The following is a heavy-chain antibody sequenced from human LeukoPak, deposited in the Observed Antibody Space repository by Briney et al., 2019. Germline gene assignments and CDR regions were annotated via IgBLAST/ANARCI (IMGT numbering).Heavy chain of an antibody. Sequence: PGGSLRLSCAASGFTFSTYWMHWVRQAPGKGLVWASRINSDGSSTSYADSVKGRFTISRDNAKSTLYLQMNSLRAEDTAVYYCARALFLGDWFDPWGQGTLVTVSS. CDR2: INSDGSST. D-gene: IGHD3-16*01. CDR3: ARALFLGDWFDP. CDR1: GFTFSTYW. J-gene: IGHJ5*02. V-gene: IGHV3-74*01.